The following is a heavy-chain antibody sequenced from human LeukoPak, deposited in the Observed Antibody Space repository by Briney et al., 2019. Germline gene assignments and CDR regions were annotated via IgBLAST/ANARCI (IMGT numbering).Heavy chain of an antibody. Sequence: GGSLRLSCAASGFTFSSYGMHWVRQAPGKGLEWVAVISYDGSNKYYADSVKGRFTISRDNSKNTLYLQMSSLRAEDTAVYYCAKDLSQWELPPSYFDYWGQGTLVTVSS. J-gene: IGHJ4*02. V-gene: IGHV3-30*18. CDR3: AKDLSQWELPPSYFDY. D-gene: IGHD1-26*01. CDR1: GFTFSSYG. CDR2: ISYDGSNK.